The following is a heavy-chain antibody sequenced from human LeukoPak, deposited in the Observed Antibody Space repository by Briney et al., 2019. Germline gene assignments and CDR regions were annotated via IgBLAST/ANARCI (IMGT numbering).Heavy chain of an antibody. D-gene: IGHD6-19*01. CDR1: SGSLSSSTYY. V-gene: IGHV4-39*01. Sequence: PSETLSLTCTVSSGSLSSSTYYWGWIRQPPGKGLECIGSINYSGSTYYNPSLKSRVTISVDTSENQFSLKLSSVTAADTAVYYCARHGVPSRGSGWITFFDSWGQGTLVTVSS. CDR2: INYSGST. J-gene: IGHJ4*02. CDR3: ARHGVPSRGSGWITFFDS.